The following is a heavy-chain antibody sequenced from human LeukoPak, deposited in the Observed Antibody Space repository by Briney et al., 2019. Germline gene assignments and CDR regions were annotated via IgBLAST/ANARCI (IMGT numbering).Heavy chain of an antibody. CDR3: AREKSFLEWLSTGRRDGYYMDV. CDR2: INQDGSAK. CDR1: GFTFSRYW. V-gene: IGHV3-7*01. J-gene: IGHJ6*03. Sequence: GGSLRLSCAASGFTFSRYWMTWVRQAPGKGLEWVANINQDGSAKHYVDSVKGRFTISSDNAKNSLYLQMNSLRAEDTAVYYCAREKSFLEWLSTGRRDGYYMDVWGKGTTVTVSS. D-gene: IGHD3-3*02.